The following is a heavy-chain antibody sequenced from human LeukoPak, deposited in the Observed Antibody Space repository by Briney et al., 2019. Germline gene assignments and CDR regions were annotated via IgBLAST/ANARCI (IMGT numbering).Heavy chain of an antibody. CDR3: ARGIVVVPAATRRDYYMDV. J-gene: IGHJ6*03. Sequence: GASVKVSCKASGYTFTSYDINWVRQATGQGLEWMGWMNPNSGNTGYAQKFQGRVTITRNTSISTAHMELRSLRSEDTAVYYCARGIVVVPAATRRDYYMDVWGKGTTVTVSS. D-gene: IGHD2-2*01. CDR1: GYTFTSYD. V-gene: IGHV1-8*03. CDR2: MNPNSGNT.